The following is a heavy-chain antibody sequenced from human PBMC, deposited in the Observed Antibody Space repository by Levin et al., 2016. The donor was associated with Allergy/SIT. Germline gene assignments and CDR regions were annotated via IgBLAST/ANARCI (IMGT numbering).Heavy chain of an antibody. CDR2: IGTAGDT. J-gene: IGHJ6*02. D-gene: IGHD5-12*01. Sequence: GGSLRLSCAASGFTFSSYDMHWVRQATGKGLEWVSAIGTAGDTYYPGSVKGRFTISRENAKNSLYLQMNSLRAGDTAVYYCARDRGPTSYYYYYGMDVWGQGTTVTVSS. CDR1: GFTFSSYD. V-gene: IGHV3-13*04. CDR3: ARDRGPTSYYYYYGMDV.